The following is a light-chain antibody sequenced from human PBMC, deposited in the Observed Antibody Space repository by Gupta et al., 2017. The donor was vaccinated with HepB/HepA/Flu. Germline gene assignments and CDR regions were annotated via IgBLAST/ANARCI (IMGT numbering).Light chain of an antibody. V-gene: IGKV3-11*01. CDR1: QNVGNY. CDR2: DTS. CDR3: QQHDKWPLT. J-gene: IGKJ4*01. Sequence: EIVLTQSPGTLSLSPGERATLSCRTSQNVGNYLAWYQQKPGQAPRLLMHDTSDRATGIPARFSGSGSGTDFTLTISSPEPEDFAVYYCQQHDKWPLTFGGGTRVDIK.